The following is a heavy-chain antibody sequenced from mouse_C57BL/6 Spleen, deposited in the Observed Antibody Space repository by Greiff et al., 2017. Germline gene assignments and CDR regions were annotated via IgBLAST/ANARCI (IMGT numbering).Heavy chain of an antibody. J-gene: IGHJ3*01. CDR1: GYTFTSYW. Sequence: VQLQQPGAELAKPGASVKLSCKASGYTFTSYWMQWVKQRPGQGLEWIGEIDPSDSYTNYNQKFKGKATLPVDTSSSTAYMQLSSLTSEDSAVYYCARREPAYWGQGTLVTVSA. V-gene: IGHV1-50*01. CDR3: ARREPAY. CDR2: IDPSDSYT.